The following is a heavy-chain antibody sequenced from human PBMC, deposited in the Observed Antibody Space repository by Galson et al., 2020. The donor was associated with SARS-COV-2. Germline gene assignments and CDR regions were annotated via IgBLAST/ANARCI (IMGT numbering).Heavy chain of an antibody. CDR1: GFIVSNNH. CDR2: IYSDGRT. V-gene: IGHV3-53*01. J-gene: IGHJ4*02. CDR3: AKGGERRSSGWFDY. Sequence: QAGESLKISCAASGFIVSNNHMTWVRQAPGKGLEWVSLIYSDGRTHYADSVKGRFTISRDNSKNTLDLQMNSLRAEDTALYYCAKGGERRSSGWFDYWGQGTLVTVSS. D-gene: IGHD6-19*01.